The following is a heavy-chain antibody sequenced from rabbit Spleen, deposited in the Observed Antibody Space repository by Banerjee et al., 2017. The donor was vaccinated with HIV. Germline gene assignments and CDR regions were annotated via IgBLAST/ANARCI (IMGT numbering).Heavy chain of an antibody. CDR1: GFSFSSGW. D-gene: IGHD1-1*01. CDR2: INIVTGKS. V-gene: IGHV1S45*01. Sequence: QEQLEESGGGLVKPEGSLTLTCKASGFSFSSGWMCWVRQAPGKGLEWIACINIVTGKSVYASWAKGRFIMSRTSSTTVTLQMTSLTAADTATYFCARDLVAVIGWNFNLWGQGTLVTVS. CDR3: ARDLVAVIGWNFNL. J-gene: IGHJ4*01.